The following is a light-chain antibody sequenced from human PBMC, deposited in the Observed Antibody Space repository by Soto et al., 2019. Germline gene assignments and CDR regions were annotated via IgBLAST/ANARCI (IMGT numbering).Light chain of an antibody. CDR1: SSDVGGYNY. CDR3: FSYAGSNNLRV. Sequence: QSALTQPPSASGSPGQSFTISCTGTSSDVGGYNYVSWYQQHPGKAPKLMIYEVSKRPSGVPDRFSGSKSGNTASLTVSGLQAEDEADYYCFSYAGSNNLRVFGTGTKLTVL. CDR2: EVS. V-gene: IGLV2-8*01. J-gene: IGLJ1*01.